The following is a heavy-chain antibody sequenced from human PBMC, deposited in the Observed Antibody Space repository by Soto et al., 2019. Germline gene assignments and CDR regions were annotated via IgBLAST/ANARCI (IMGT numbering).Heavy chain of an antibody. CDR3: ARDGARGCSSTSCYYYYYMDV. CDR2: IKQDGSEK. Sequence: GGSLRLSCAASGFTFSSYWMSWVRQAPGKGLEWVANIKQDGSEKYYVDSVKGRFTISRDNAKNSLYLQMNSLRAEDTAVYYCARDGARGCSSTSCYYYYYMDVWGKGTTVTVSS. D-gene: IGHD2-2*01. V-gene: IGHV3-7*01. J-gene: IGHJ6*03. CDR1: GFTFSSYW.